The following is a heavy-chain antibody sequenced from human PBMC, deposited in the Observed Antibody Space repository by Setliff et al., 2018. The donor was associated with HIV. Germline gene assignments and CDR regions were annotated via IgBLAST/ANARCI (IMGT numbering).Heavy chain of an antibody. V-gene: IGHV4-4*07. Sequence: PSETLSLTCTVSGGSISKYFWSWIRQSAEKGLEWIGRIYSSGSTNQNPSLKSRVSMSVDTSKSQFSLNLSSVTAADTAVYYCARDTYDVSTGPGAFDIWGQGSPGHRLL. J-gene: IGHJ3*02. D-gene: IGHD3-9*01. CDR1: GGSISKYF. CDR2: IYSSGST. CDR3: ARDTYDVSTGPGAFDI.